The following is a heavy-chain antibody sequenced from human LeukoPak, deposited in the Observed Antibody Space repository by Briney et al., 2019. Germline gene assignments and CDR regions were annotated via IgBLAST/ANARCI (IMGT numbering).Heavy chain of an antibody. CDR3: ARGPYGDYVDLDY. CDR2: INPNSGGT. V-gene: IGHV1-2*04. J-gene: IGHJ4*02. Sequence: ASVKVSCKASGYTFTGYYMHWVRQAPGQGLEWMGWINPNSGGTNYAQKFQGWVTMTRDTSISTAYMELSRLRSDDTAVYYCARGPYGDYVDLDYWGQGTLVTVSS. D-gene: IGHD4-17*01. CDR1: GYTFTGYY.